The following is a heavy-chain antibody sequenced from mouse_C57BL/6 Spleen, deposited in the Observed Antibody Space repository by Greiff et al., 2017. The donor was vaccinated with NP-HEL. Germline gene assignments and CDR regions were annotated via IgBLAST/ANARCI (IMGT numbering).Heavy chain of an antibody. Sequence: EVQLQQSVAELVRPGASVKLSCTASGFNIKNTYMHWVKQRPEQGLEWIGRIDPANGNTKYAPKFPGKATITADTSSNTAYLQLSSLTSEDTAIYYCASDYYGYDPWFAYWGQGTLVTVSA. J-gene: IGHJ3*01. CDR1: GFNIKNTY. D-gene: IGHD2-2*01. V-gene: IGHV14-3*01. CDR3: ASDYYGYDPWFAY. CDR2: IDPANGNT.